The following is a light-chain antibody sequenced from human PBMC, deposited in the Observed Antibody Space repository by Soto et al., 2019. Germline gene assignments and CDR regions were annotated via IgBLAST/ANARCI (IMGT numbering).Light chain of an antibody. CDR1: QSISSW. Sequence: DLQMTQSPSTLSASVGDRVTITCRASQSISSWLAWYQQKPGKAPKLLIYDASSLESGVPSRFSGSGSGTEFTLTISSLQPDDFATYYCQQYNSYSQGFGQGTKVEIK. V-gene: IGKV1-5*01. CDR3: QQYNSYSQG. J-gene: IGKJ1*01. CDR2: DAS.